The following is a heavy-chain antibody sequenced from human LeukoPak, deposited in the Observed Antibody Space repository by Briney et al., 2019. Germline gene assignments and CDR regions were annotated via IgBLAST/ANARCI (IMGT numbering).Heavy chain of an antibody. CDR2: IILILGIA. Sequence: ASVKVSCKASGATFSSYAISWVRQPPGQGLGWMGRIILILGIANYAQKFQGRVTITADKSTSTAYMELSSLRSEDTAVYYCARARNYGQDAFDIWGQGTMVTVSS. CDR1: GATFSSYA. J-gene: IGHJ3*02. CDR3: ARARNYGQDAFDI. D-gene: IGHD3-16*01. V-gene: IGHV1-69*04.